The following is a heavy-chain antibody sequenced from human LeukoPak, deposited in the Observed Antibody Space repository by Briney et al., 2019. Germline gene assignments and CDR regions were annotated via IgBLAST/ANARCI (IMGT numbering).Heavy chain of an antibody. V-gene: IGHV4-34*01. D-gene: IGHD3-9*01. CDR1: GGSFSGYY. CDR3: ARLGEDPYDILDY. CDR2: INHSGST. J-gene: IGHJ4*02. Sequence: SETLSLTCAVYGGSFSGYYWSWIRQPPGKGLEWIGEINHSGSTNYNPSLKSRVTISVDTSKNQFSLEVTSVTAADTAVYYCARLGEDPYDILDYWGQGTLVTVSS.